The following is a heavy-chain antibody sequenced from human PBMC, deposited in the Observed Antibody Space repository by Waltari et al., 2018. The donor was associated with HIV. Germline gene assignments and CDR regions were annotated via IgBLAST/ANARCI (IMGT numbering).Heavy chain of an antibody. D-gene: IGHD5-18*01. Sequence: QVQLVQSGAEVKKPGASVKVSCQASGYTFTSYDINWVRKATGQGLQWMGWMKPKSGNTGYAQKVQGRVTMTRNTSISTAYMERRSRRSEDTAVYYCARGGSIQLCLDYWGQGTLVTVSS. J-gene: IGHJ4*02. V-gene: IGHV1-8*01. CDR3: ARGGSIQLCLDY. CDR1: GYTFTSYD. CDR2: MKPKSGNT.